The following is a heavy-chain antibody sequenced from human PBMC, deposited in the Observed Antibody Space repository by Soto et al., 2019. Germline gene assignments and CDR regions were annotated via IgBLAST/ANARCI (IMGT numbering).Heavy chain of an antibody. CDR2: ISAYNGNT. CDR1: GYTFTSYG. Sequence: QVQLVQSGAEVKKPGASVKVFCKASGYTFTSYGISWVRQAPGQGLEWMGWISAYNGNTTYAQKLQGRVTMTTDTSTSTAYMELRSLRSDDTAVYYCARRLPPEYDSSDTFDYWGQGTLVTFSS. V-gene: IGHV1-18*04. CDR3: ARRLPPEYDSSDTFDY. D-gene: IGHD3-22*01. J-gene: IGHJ4*02.